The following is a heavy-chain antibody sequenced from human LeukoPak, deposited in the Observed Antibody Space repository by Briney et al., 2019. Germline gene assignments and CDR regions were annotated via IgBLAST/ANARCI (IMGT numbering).Heavy chain of an antibody. CDR1: GFTVSSNY. CDR2: IYSGGST. J-gene: IGHJ5*02. V-gene: IGHV3-53*01. D-gene: IGHD3-3*01. Sequence: TGGSLRLSCAASGFTVSSNYMIWVRQAPGKGLEWVSVIYSGGSTYYADSVKGRFTISRDNSKNTLYLQMNSLRAEDTAVYYCATEGITIFGVAPTTWGQGTLVTVSS. CDR3: ATEGITIFGVAPTT.